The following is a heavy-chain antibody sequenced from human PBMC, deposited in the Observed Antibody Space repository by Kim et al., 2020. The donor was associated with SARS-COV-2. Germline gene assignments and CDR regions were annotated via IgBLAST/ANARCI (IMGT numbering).Heavy chain of an antibody. V-gene: IGHV3-30*18. D-gene: IGHD1-20*01. Sequence: GGSLRLSCAASGFTFSSYGMHWVRQAPGKGLEWVAAISYDESYKYYADSVKGRFTISRDNSKNTLYLQMNSLRAEDTAVYYCAKEYNVWGQGTTVTVPS. CDR3: AKEYNV. CDR2: ISYDESYK. CDR1: GFTFSSYG. J-gene: IGHJ6*02.